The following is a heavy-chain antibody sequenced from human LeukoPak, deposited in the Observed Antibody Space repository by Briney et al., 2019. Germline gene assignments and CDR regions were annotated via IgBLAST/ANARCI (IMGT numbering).Heavy chain of an antibody. V-gene: IGHV4-4*07. CDR1: GGSTSSYY. CDR2: IYTSGST. Sequence: PSETLSLTCTVSGGSTSSYYCNWLPPPAGHGLKWIGRIYTSGSTNYNPSLKSRVTMSVDTSKNQFSLKLSSVTAADTAVYYCTIEIPYSGYPYWGQGTLVTVSS. J-gene: IGHJ4*02. CDR3: TIEIPYSGYPY. D-gene: IGHD5-12*01.